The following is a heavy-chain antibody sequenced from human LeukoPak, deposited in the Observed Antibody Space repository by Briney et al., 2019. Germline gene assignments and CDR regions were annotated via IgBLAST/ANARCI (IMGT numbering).Heavy chain of an antibody. Sequence: ASVKVSCKASGYAFTGYYMHWVRQAPGQGLEWMGWINPNSGGTNYAQKFQGRVTITRDTSISTAYMELSRLRSDDTAVYYCARETLYSSGWYAFDYWGQGTLVTVSS. J-gene: IGHJ4*02. V-gene: IGHV1-2*02. CDR2: INPNSGGT. D-gene: IGHD6-19*01. CDR1: GYAFTGYY. CDR3: ARETLYSSGWYAFDY.